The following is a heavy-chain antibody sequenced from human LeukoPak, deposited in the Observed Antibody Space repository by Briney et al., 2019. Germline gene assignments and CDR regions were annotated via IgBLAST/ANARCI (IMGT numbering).Heavy chain of an antibody. CDR1: GYTFTGYY. D-gene: IGHD6-19*01. CDR3: AISSGWHEKAFDY. CDR2: IIPIFGTA. Sequence: SVKVSCKASGYTFTGYYMHWVRQAPGQGLEWMGGIIPIFGTANYAQKFQGRVTITADESTSTAYMELSSLRSEDTAVYYCAISSGWHEKAFDYWGQGTLVTVSS. V-gene: IGHV1-69*13. J-gene: IGHJ4*02.